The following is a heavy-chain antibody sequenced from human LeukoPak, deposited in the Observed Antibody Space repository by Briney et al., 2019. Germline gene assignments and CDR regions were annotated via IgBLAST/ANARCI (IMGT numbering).Heavy chain of an antibody. Sequence: ASVKVSCKASGYTFTSYYMHWVRQAPGQGLEWMGIINPSGGSTSYAQKFQGRVTITRDTSTSTVYMELSSLRSEDTAVYYCARVGSYSGYEIYYFDYWGQGTLVTVSS. V-gene: IGHV1-46*01. CDR2: INPSGGST. D-gene: IGHD5-12*01. CDR3: ARVGSYSGYEIYYFDY. J-gene: IGHJ4*02. CDR1: GYTFTSYY.